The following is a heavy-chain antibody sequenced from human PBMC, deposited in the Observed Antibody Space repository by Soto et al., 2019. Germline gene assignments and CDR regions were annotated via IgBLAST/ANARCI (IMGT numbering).Heavy chain of an antibody. J-gene: IGHJ5*02. V-gene: IGHV1-69*04. CDR3: ARDSGSWPNWFDP. CDR2: IIPIPGIA. D-gene: IGHD6-13*01. Sequence: SVKVSCKASGGTXSSYTISWVRQAPGQGLEWMGRIIPIPGIANYAQKFQGRVTITADKSTSTAYMELSSLRSEDTAVYYCARDSGSWPNWFDPWGQGTLVTVSS. CDR1: GGTXSSYT.